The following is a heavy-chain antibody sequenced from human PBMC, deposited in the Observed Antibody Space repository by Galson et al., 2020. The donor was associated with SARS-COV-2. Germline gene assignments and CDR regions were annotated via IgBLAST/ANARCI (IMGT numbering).Heavy chain of an antibody. V-gene: IGHV4-34*01. Sequence: SETLSLTCAVYGGSFSGYYWSWIRQPPGKGLEWIGEINHSGSTNYNPSLKSRVTISVDTSKNQFSLKLSSVTTADTAVYYCARHTPLYFDWLSPIYYYYGMDVWGQGTTVTVSS. CDR2: INHSGST. J-gene: IGHJ6*02. D-gene: IGHD3-9*01. CDR3: ARHTPLYFDWLSPIYYYYGMDV. CDR1: GGSFSGYY.